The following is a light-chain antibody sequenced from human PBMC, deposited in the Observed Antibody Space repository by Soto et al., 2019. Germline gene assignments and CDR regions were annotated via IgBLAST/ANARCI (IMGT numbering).Light chain of an antibody. CDR2: GAS. J-gene: IGKJ5*01. Sequence: EIVMTQSPATLSVSPGERATLSCRASQSVNIHLAWYQQKPGQAPRLLIYGASARAAGIPVRFSGSGSGTEFTLTISSLQSEDFAVYYCQQYNNWPLTFGQGTRLEIK. CDR1: QSVNIH. V-gene: IGKV3-15*01. CDR3: QQYNNWPLT.